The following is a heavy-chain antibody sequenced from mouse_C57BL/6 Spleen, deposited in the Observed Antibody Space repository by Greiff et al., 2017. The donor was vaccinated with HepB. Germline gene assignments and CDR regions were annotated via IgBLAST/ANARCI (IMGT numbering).Heavy chain of an antibody. CDR1: GYTFTSYW. V-gene: IGHV1-64*01. J-gene: IGHJ4*01. CDR3: ARRDTTGWDYYAMDY. CDR2: IHPNSGST. D-gene: IGHD1-1*01. Sequence: QVQLQQPGAELVKPGASVKLSCKASGYTFTSYWMHWVKQRPGQGLEWIGMIHPNSGSTNYNEKFKSKATLTVDKSSSTAYMQLSSLTSEDSAVYYCARRDTTGWDYYAMDYWGQGTSVTVSS.